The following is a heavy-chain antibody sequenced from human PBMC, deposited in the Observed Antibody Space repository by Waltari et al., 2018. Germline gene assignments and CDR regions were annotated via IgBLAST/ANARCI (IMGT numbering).Heavy chain of an antibody. Sequence: QVQLQQWGAGLLKPSETLSLTCAVYGGSFSGSSWSWIRQPPGKGLEWIGEINHSGSTNYNPSLKSRVTISVDTSKNQFSLKLSSVTAADTAVYYCARGSALGRYYGMDVWGQGTTVTVSS. CDR1: GGSFSGSS. D-gene: IGHD1-26*01. V-gene: IGHV4-34*01. CDR2: INHSGST. J-gene: IGHJ6*02. CDR3: ARGSALGRYYGMDV.